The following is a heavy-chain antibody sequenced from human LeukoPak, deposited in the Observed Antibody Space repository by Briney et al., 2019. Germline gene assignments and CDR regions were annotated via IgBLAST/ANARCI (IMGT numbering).Heavy chain of an antibody. V-gene: IGHV4-39*01. CDR3: ARLPQGP. CDR2: IYYSGST. Sequence: SETLSLTCTVPGGSISSSSYYWGWIRQPPGKGLEWIGSIYYSGSTYYNPSLKSRVTISVDTSKNQFSLKLSSVTAADTAVYYCARLPQGPWGQGTLVTVSS. J-gene: IGHJ5*02. CDR1: GGSISSSSYY.